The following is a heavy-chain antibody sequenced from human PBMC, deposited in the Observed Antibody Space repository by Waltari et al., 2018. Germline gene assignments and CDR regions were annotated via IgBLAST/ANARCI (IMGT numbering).Heavy chain of an antibody. Sequence: QVQLQESGPGLVKPSETLSLTCTVSGGSISSHYWSWIRQPPGKGLEWIGYIYYSGSTNYNPSLKSRVTISVDTSKNQCSLKLSSVTAADTAVYYCARTPIADNDAFDIWGQGTMVTVSS. CDR2: IYYSGST. J-gene: IGHJ3*02. CDR3: ARTPIADNDAFDI. V-gene: IGHV4-59*11. CDR1: GGSISSHY. D-gene: IGHD6-13*01.